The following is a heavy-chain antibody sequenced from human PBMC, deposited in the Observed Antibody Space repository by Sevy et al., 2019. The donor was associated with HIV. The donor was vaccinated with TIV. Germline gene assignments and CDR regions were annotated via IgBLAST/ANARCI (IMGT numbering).Heavy chain of an antibody. J-gene: IGHJ4*02. CDR1: GGSISSGDYY. Sequence: SETLSLTCTVSGGSISSGDYYWSWIRQPPGKGLEWIGYIYYSGSTYYNPSLKSRVTISVDTSKNQFSLKLSSVTAADTAVYYCARKPRSTTFGVVIMAPFFDYWGQGTLVTVSS. CDR3: ARKPRSTTFGVVIMAPFFDY. CDR2: IYYSGST. V-gene: IGHV4-30-4*01. D-gene: IGHD3-3*01.